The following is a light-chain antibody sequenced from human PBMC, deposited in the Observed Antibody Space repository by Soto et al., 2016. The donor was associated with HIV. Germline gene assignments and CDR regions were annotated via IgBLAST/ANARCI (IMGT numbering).Light chain of an antibody. CDR3: MQVLHTPWT. V-gene: IGKV2-28*01. CDR2: LGS. J-gene: IGKJ1*01. Sequence: DIVMTQSPLSLPVTPGEPASISCRSSQSLLHSNGYNYVDWYLQKPGQSPQLLIYLGSNRASGVPDRFSGSGSDTGFTLKISRVEADDVGVYYCMQVLHTPWTFGQGTKVEIK. CDR1: QSLLHSNGYNY.